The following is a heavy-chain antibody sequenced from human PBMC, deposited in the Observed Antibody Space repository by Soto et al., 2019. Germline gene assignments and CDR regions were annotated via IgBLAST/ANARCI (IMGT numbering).Heavy chain of an antibody. Sequence: GGSLRLSCSASGSTFSNYAMHWVRQAPGKGLVYVSAIYSNGGSTFYADSVRGRLTISRDNSKNTLYLQMSSLRAEDTAVYYCVKDRYYYDSSAYRSAYWGQGTLVTVSS. CDR2: IYSNGGST. D-gene: IGHD3-22*01. J-gene: IGHJ4*02. V-gene: IGHV3-64D*06. CDR3: VKDRYYYDSSAYRSAY. CDR1: GSTFSNYA.